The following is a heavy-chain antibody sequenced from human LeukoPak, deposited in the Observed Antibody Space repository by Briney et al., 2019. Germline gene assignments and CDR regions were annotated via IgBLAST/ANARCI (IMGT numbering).Heavy chain of an antibody. V-gene: IGHV3-48*01. Sequence: PGGSLRLSCAASGFTFSSYSMNWVRQAPGKGLEWVSYISSSSSTIYYADSVKGRFTISRDNAKNSLYLQMNSLRAEDTAVYYCARGPVGIVGATTPVFDYWGQGTLVTVSS. D-gene: IGHD1-26*01. CDR2: ISSSSSTI. CDR1: GFTFSSYS. CDR3: ARGPVGIVGATTPVFDY. J-gene: IGHJ4*02.